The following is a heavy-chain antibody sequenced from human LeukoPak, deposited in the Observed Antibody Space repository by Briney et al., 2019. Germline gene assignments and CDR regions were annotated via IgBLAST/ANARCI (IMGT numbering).Heavy chain of an antibody. D-gene: IGHD5/OR15-5a*01. Sequence: TRGVXEXWIRQPPEKAVXWHTLNYWNDDKRYSPSLKSRLTITKDTSKNQVVLTMTNMDPVDTATHYCAHSPELYCVSPGYVDYWLQGTLVTVSS. CDR3: AHSPELYCVSPGYVDY. CDR1: TRGVX. CDR2: NYWNDDK. J-gene: IGHJ4*02. V-gene: IGHV2-5*01.